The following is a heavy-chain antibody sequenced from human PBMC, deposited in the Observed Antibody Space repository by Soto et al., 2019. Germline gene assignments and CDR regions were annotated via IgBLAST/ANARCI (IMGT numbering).Heavy chain of an antibody. J-gene: IGHJ4*02. Sequence: EVQLVESGGALVQPGGSLRLSCAASGFTFSSYWMSWVRQAPGKGLEWVANIKQDGSEKYYVDSVKGRFTISRDNAKNSLYLQMNSLRAEDTAVYYWARDLLPAYGSGTYYAYWGQGTLVTVSS. CDR2: IKQDGSEK. CDR1: GFTFSSYW. D-gene: IGHD3-10*01. CDR3: ARDLLPAYGSGTYYAY. V-gene: IGHV3-7*01.